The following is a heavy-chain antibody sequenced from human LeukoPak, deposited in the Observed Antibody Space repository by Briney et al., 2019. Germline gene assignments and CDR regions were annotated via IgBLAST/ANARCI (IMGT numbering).Heavy chain of an antibody. CDR3: ARDLFSSGWYYYGMDV. CDR1: GYTFTSYG. D-gene: IGHD6-19*01. V-gene: IGHV1-18*01. CDR2: ISAYNGNT. J-gene: IGHJ6*02. Sequence: ASVKVSCKASGYTFTSYGISWVRQAPGQVLEWMGWISAYNGNTNYAQKLQGRVTMTTDTSTSTAYMELRSLRSDDTAVYYCARDLFSSGWYYYGMDVWGQGTTVTVSS.